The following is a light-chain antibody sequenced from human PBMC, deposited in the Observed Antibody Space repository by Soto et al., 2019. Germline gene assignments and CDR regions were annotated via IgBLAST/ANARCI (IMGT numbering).Light chain of an antibody. J-gene: IGLJ1*01. V-gene: IGLV2-14*01. CDR2: EVS. CDR3: STYSRSSTPLV. Sequence: QSALTQPASVSGSPGQSITISCTGTSSDVGGYNYVSWYQQHPGKAPKLMIYEVSNRPSGISNRFSGSKSGNTASLTISGRQEDDDADYYCSTYSRSSTPLVFGTGTKVTVL. CDR1: SSDVGGYNY.